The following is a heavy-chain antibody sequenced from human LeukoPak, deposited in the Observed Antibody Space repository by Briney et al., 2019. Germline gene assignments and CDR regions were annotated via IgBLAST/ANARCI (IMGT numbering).Heavy chain of an antibody. V-gene: IGHV4-59*11. CDR3: AKLSYSAYYAFWSVYKNGYSYYYMDV. D-gene: IGHD3-3*01. CDR2: VSHSGST. J-gene: IGHJ6*03. Sequence: SETLSLTCTVSGPSISSHHWGWLRQPPGKGLEWIGYVSHSGSTNCNPSLKRRVTMSVDPAKNQFSLSLSSVTGADTAVYYCAKLSYSAYYAFWSVYKNGYSYYYMDVWGKGTTVTVSS. CDR1: GPSISSHH.